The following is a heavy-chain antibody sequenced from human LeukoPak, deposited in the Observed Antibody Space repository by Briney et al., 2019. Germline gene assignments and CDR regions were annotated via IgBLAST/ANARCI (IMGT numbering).Heavy chain of an antibody. CDR2: VSTSGST. V-gene: IGHV4-4*07. CDR3: ARAGSKMAPFLTGY. CDR1: GDSISRYY. D-gene: IGHD3-3*02. J-gene: IGHJ4*02. Sequence: PSETLSLTCTVSGDSISRYYWSWIRQPAGKGLEWIGRVSTSGSTNYNPSLKSRVTMSVDTSKNQFSLKLSSVTAADTAVYYCARAGSKMAPFLTGYWGQGTLVTVSS.